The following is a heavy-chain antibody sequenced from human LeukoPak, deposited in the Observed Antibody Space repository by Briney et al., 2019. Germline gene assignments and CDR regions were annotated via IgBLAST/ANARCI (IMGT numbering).Heavy chain of an antibody. CDR3: ARRGRNSSGWQDYL. CDR2: IYHTGSA. D-gene: IGHD6-25*01. V-gene: IGHV4-59*01. J-gene: IGHJ4*02. CDR1: GGSISSYY. Sequence: SETLSLTCTVSGGSISSYYWSWIRQPPGKGLEWIANIYHTGSANYNPSLSSRVTISIDTAKNQFSLKLTSVTAADTAVYYCARRGRNSSGWQDYLWGQGTLVTVSS.